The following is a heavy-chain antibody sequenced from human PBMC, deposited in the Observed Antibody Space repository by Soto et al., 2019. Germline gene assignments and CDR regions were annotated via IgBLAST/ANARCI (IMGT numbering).Heavy chain of an antibody. D-gene: IGHD5-18*01. CDR3: ARGYTAMAHAFDI. Sequence: SEILSLTCTVSGGSISSGGYYWSWIRQHPGKGLEWIGYIYYSGSTYYNPSLKSRVTISVDTSKNQFSLKLSSVTAADTAVYYCARGYTAMAHAFDIWGQGTMVTVSS. V-gene: IGHV4-31*03. J-gene: IGHJ3*02. CDR2: IYYSGST. CDR1: GGSISSGGYY.